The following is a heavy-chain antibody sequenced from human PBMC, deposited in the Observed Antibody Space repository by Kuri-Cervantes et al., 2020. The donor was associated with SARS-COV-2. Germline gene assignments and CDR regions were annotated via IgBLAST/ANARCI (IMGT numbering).Heavy chain of an antibody. V-gene: IGHV3-23*01. CDR2: ISASGVNI. D-gene: IGHD3-16*01. J-gene: IGHJ4*02. CDR1: GFVFGNYA. Sequence: GESLKISCATSGFVFGNYALAWVRQAPGKGLEWVSFISASGVNIHYADSVKGRFTISRDKSRMTVHLQMNSLRADDSAVYYCTKVRFASSYFFDYWGQGTLVTVSS. CDR3: TKVRFASSYFFDY.